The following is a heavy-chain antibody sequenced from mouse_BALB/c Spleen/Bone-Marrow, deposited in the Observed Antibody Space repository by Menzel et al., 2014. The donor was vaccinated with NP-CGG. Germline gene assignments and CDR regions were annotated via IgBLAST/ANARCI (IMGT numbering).Heavy chain of an antibody. D-gene: IGHD2-14*01. CDR3: ARGGYDGRGFAY. CDR2: ISYDGSN. Sequence: EVKLVESGPGLVKPSQSLSLPCSVTGYSITSGYYWNWIRQFPGNKLEWMGYISYDGSNNYNPSLKNRISITRDTSKNQFFLKLNSVTTEDTATYYCARGGYDGRGFAYWGQVLWSLSLQ. CDR1: GYSITSGYY. J-gene: IGHJ3*01. V-gene: IGHV3-6*02.